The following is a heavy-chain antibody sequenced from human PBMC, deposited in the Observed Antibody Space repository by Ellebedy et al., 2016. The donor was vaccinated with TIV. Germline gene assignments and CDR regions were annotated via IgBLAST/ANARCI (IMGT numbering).Heavy chain of an antibody. V-gene: IGHV1-2*02. J-gene: IGHJ6*02. Sequence: ASVKVSCKASGYTFTANYIHWVRQAPGKGLKWMGWINPDSGGTNFARKFQGRVTMTRDTSVNTVYMELSRLESDDTAVYYCARVRRGSSGMDFWGQGTTVTVS. D-gene: IGHD6-13*01. CDR2: INPDSGGT. CDR1: GYTFTANY. CDR3: ARVRRGSSGMDF.